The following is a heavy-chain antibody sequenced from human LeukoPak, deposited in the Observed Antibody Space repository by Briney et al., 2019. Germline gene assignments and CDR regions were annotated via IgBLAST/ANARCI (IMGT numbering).Heavy chain of an antibody. D-gene: IGHD4/OR15-4a*01. CDR1: GYTFSSYG. CDR2: ISGYNGNT. CDR3: AIDEAWGSREDSGYNYGARYFDY. J-gene: IGHJ4*02. V-gene: IGHV1-18*01. Sequence: ASVKVSCKASGYTFSSYGISWVRQAPGQGLEWMGWISGYNGNTNYVQKLQGRLIMTTDTSTSSAYMELRSLRSDDTAVYYCAIDEAWGSREDSGYNYGARYFDYWGQGTLVTVSS.